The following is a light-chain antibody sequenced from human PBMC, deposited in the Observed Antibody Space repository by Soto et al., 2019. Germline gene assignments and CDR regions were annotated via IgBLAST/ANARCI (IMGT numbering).Light chain of an antibody. Sequence: QLVLTQPRSVSGSPGQSVTISCTGTSSDVGAYKYVSWYQQYPGKAPKFIIYDVSERPSGVPDRFSGSKSGDTASLTISGLQVEDEADYYCCSYAGSYSWVFGGGTKLTVL. J-gene: IGLJ3*02. CDR1: SSDVGAYKY. CDR3: CSYAGSYSWV. CDR2: DVS. V-gene: IGLV2-11*01.